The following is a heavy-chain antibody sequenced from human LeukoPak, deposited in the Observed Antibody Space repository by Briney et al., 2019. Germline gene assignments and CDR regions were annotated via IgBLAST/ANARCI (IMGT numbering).Heavy chain of an antibody. D-gene: IGHD2/OR15-2a*01. Sequence: GGSLRLSCAASGFTFSNYGMHWVRQAPGKGLEWVAFLSSDGINKYYADSVKGRFTISRDNSKNMLYLQMNSLRAEDTAIYYCARDLSEKYSIDYWGQGTLVTVSS. J-gene: IGHJ4*02. CDR1: GFTFSNYG. CDR2: LSSDGINK. V-gene: IGHV3-30*03. CDR3: ARDLSEKYSIDY.